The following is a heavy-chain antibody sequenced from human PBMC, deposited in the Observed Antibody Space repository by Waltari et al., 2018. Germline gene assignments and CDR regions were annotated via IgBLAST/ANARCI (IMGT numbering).Heavy chain of an antibody. CDR1: SGTFRGYS. CDR2: INHGGST. Sequence: QVQLQQWGAGLLKPSETLSLTCAAYSGTFRGYSWSWIRQAPGKGLEWIGEINHGGSTNYNPSLESRVTISEDTSKNHFSVRLTSVTAADTAIYYCARSYNYYDTSGYPPLWYWGQGTLVTVSS. D-gene: IGHD3-22*01. J-gene: IGHJ4*02. V-gene: IGHV4-34*01. CDR3: ARSYNYYDTSGYPPLWY.